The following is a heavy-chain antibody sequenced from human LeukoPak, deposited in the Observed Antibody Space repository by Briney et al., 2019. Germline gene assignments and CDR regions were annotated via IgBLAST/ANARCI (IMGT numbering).Heavy chain of an antibody. Sequence: GGSLRLSCAVSGFTFSSYGMHWVRQAPGKGLEWVAVISYDGSNKYYADSVKGRFTISRDNSKDTLYLQMNSLRAEDTAVYYCAKDRTHYGSGSYLFDYWGQGTLVTVSS. CDR1: GFTFSSYG. D-gene: IGHD3-10*01. CDR2: ISYDGSNK. CDR3: AKDRTHYGSGSYLFDY. J-gene: IGHJ4*02. V-gene: IGHV3-30*18.